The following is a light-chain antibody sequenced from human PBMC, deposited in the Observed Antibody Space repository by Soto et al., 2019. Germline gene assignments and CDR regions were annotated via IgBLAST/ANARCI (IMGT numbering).Light chain of an antibody. J-gene: IGKJ1*01. CDR3: QQYNNWWS. CDR1: QRLSSN. CDR2: GAS. Sequence: EIVMTQSPATLSVSPGERASLSCRASQRLSSNLAWYQHKPGQAPRLLIYGASTRAAGIPARFSGSGSGTEFTLTISSLQSEDSAVYYCQQYNNWWSFGQGTKVEIK. V-gene: IGKV3-15*01.